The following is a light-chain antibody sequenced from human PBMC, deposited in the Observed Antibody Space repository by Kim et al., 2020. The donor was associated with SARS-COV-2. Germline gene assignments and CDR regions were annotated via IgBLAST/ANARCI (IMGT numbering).Light chain of an antibody. CDR2: SAS. J-gene: IGKJ3*01. Sequence: ASVGDRVTITCRASQGTGGCLGWYQQKPGRAPKLLLYSASNLENGVPSRFSGSGSGTEFTLTISSLQPDDLATYFCQQYNSYPFTFGPGTKVDIK. CDR3: QQYNSYPFT. CDR1: QGTGGC. V-gene: IGKV1-5*03.